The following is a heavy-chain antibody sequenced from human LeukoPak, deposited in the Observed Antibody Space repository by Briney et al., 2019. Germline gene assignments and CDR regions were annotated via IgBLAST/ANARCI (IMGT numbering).Heavy chain of an antibody. CDR2: IIPIFGIA. Sequence: ASVKVSGKASGGTFSSYAISWVRQAPGQGLEWMGRIIPIFGIANYAQKFQGGVTITADKSTSTAYMELSSLRSEDTAVYYCASVPSYCSSTSCYTSYYYYGMDVWGQGTTVTVSS. J-gene: IGHJ6*02. CDR3: ASVPSYCSSTSCYTSYYYYGMDV. CDR1: GGTFSSYA. D-gene: IGHD2-2*02. V-gene: IGHV1-69*04.